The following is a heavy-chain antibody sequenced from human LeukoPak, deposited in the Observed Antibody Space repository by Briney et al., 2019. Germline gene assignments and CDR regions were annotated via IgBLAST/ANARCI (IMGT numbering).Heavy chain of an antibody. J-gene: IGHJ6*03. CDR1: GGSISSYY. D-gene: IGHD5-12*01. V-gene: IGHV4-59*01. Sequence: PSETLSLTCTVSGGSISSYYYSWIRQPPPKGLELVGYSYYSWSTNYNPSLKSRVTVSVDTSKNQFSLKLSSVTAADTAVYYCAREVGSGYDSYYYMDVWGKGTTVTVSS. CDR2: SYYSWST. CDR3: AREVGSGYDSYYYMDV.